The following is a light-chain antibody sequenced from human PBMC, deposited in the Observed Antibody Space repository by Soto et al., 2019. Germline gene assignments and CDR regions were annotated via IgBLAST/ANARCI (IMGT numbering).Light chain of an antibody. J-gene: IGKJ1*01. CDR1: QSVSSN. V-gene: IGKV3-15*01. CDR2: GAS. Sequence: EIVMTQSPATLSVSPGERATLSCRASQSVSSNLAWYQQKPGQAPSLLIYGASTRATGTPARFSGSGSGTEFTLTISSLQAEDVAVYYCHQYYSTLRWTFGQGTKVEIK. CDR3: HQYYSTLRWT.